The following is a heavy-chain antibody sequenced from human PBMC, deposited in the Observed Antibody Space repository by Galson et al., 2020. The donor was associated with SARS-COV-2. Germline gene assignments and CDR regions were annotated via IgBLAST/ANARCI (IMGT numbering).Heavy chain of an antibody. J-gene: IGHJ4*02. Sequence: GESLKISCAAPGFTFSTYALHRVRQAPGKGLEGVAVISNDGNEKKFADSVRGRFTIFRDKPKKTLYLQMNSLGAEDTAVYYCGKDKKIISADYYFDNWGQGTLVTVSS. CDR2: ISNDGNEK. CDR1: GFTFSTYA. V-gene: IGHV3-30*18. CDR3: GKDKKIISADYYFDN. D-gene: IGHD6-13*01.